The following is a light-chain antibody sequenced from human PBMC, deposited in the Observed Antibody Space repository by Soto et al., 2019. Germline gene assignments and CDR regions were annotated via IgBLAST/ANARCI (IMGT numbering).Light chain of an antibody. J-gene: IGKJ1*01. CDR2: AAS. CDR3: QQCGSSPWT. Sequence: EIVLTQSPGTLSLSPVERATLSGRASQSVSSYYLAWYQQKPGQAPRLLIYAASSRATGIPDRFSGGGSGTDFTLTISRLEPEDFAVYYCQQCGSSPWTFGQGTKVDIK. CDR1: QSVSSYY. V-gene: IGKV3-20*01.